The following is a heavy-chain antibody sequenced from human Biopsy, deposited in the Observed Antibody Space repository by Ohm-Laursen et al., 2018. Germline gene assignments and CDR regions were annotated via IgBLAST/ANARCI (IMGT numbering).Heavy chain of an antibody. D-gene: IGHD4-11*01. CDR1: GVSISSYF. CDR3: ARDSGILNYGNFKYYHYYGMDV. Sequence: SDTLSLTCAVSGVSISSYFWSWIRQPPGKGLEWIGYIYYSGSTKYNPSLKSRVSVSVDTSKNQFSLRLSSVTAADTAVYYCARDSGILNYGNFKYYHYYGMDVWGQGTKVTVSS. J-gene: IGHJ6*02. V-gene: IGHV4-59*01. CDR2: IYYSGST.